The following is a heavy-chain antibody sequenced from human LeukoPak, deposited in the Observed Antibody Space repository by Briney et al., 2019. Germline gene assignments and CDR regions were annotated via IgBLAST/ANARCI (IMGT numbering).Heavy chain of an antibody. CDR1: GFTFSSYW. CDR3: AKGGSITVMVVTPDAFDI. J-gene: IGHJ3*02. V-gene: IGHV3-74*01. D-gene: IGHD3-22*01. Sequence: PGGSLRLSCAASGFTFSSYWMHWVRQAPGKGLVWVSRINSVGSRTSYADSVKGRFTISRDTAKNTLYLQMNSLRGDDTAVYYCAKGGSITVMVVTPDAFDIWGQGTMVTVSS. CDR2: INSVGSRT.